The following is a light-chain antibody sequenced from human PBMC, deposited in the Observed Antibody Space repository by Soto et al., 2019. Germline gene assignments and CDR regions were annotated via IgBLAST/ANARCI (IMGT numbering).Light chain of an antibody. V-gene: IGKV1-5*01. CDR3: QEYSGFSYT. Sequence: DIQMTQSPSALSASVGDRVTISCRASRSVDSWLAWYQQKPGKAPKLLIYDASSLESGVPSRFSGSGSGTEFTLTITRLQPDDFAIYYCQEYSGFSYTFGQGTKLEIK. CDR2: DAS. J-gene: IGKJ2*01. CDR1: RSVDSW.